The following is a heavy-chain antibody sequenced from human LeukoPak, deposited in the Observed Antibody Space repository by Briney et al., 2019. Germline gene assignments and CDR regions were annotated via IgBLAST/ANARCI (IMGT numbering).Heavy chain of an antibody. CDR2: INPNSGAT. V-gene: IGHV1-2*02. CDR3: AREESSGYNWFDP. J-gene: IGHJ5*02. Sequence: ASVKVSCKASGYTFTGYYIHWVRRAPGQGLEWMGWINPNSGATKYAQKFQGRVTMTRDTSITTAYMQLSRLRSDDTAVYYCAREESSGYNWFDPWGQGTLVTVSS. CDR1: GYTFTGYY. D-gene: IGHD3-22*01.